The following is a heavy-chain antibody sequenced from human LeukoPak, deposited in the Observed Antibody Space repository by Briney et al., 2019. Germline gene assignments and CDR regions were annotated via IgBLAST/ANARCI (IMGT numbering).Heavy chain of an antibody. V-gene: IGHV1-18*01. Sequence: ASVNVSCKASGYTFTSYGISWVRQAPGQGLEWMGWISAYNGNTNYAQKLQGRVTMTTDTSTSTAYMELRSLRSDDTAVYYCARDYYDSSGYPTVDYWGQGTLVTVSS. D-gene: IGHD3-22*01. J-gene: IGHJ4*02. CDR2: ISAYNGNT. CDR3: ARDYYDSSGYPTVDY. CDR1: GYTFTSYG.